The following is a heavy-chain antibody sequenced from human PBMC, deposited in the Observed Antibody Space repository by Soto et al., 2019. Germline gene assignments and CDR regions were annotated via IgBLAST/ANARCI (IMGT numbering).Heavy chain of an antibody. D-gene: IGHD3-10*01. CDR1: GFSFRNYA. CDR2: LSGSGTMR. CDR3: AKEAEENEILPPTGAK. J-gene: IGHJ1*01. V-gene: IGHV3-23*01. Sequence: PRLSCAASGFSFRNYAMTWVRQAPGTGLEWVSGLSGSGTMRYYADSVRGRFIISRDNAKNTLFLQMDNLRVEDSAVYYCAKEAEENEILPPTGAKRGHGTPVTVPS.